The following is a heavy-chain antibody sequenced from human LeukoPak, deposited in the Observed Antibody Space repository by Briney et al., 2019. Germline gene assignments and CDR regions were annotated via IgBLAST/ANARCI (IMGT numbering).Heavy chain of an antibody. V-gene: IGHV1-69*01. CDR2: IIPIFGTA. CDR3: ARDLRPYDSSGPRHYYYGMDV. CDR1: GGTFSSYA. Sequence: ASVKVSCKASGGTFSSYAISWVRQAPGQGLEWMGGIIPIFGTANYAQKFQGRVTITADESTGTAYMELSSLRSEDTAVYYCARDLRPYDSSGPRHYYYGMDVWGQGTTVTVSS. J-gene: IGHJ6*02. D-gene: IGHD3-22*01.